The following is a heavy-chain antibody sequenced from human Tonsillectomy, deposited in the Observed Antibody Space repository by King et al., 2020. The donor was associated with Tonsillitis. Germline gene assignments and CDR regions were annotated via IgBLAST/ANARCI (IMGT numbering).Heavy chain of an antibody. J-gene: IGHJ4*02. CDR1: GYSFTSQC. CDR3: GSATQTTVIDY. Sequence: QLVQSGAEVKKPGESLRSSGKGSGYSFTSQCMTWVRQMPGKGREWMGRIDPSDSYTNYSPSFQGHVTISADKSLSTAYLQWSSLKASDTAMYYCGSATQTTVIDYWGQGTLVTVSS. V-gene: IGHV5-10-1*03. CDR2: IDPSDSYT. D-gene: IGHD4-17*01.